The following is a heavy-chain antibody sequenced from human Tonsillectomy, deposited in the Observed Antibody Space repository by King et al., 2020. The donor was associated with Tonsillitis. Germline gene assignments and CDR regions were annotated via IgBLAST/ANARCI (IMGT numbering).Heavy chain of an antibody. V-gene: IGHV1-8*01. Sequence: VQLVESGPEVKKPGASVKVSCKASGYTFTSYDINWVRQASGQGLEWMGWMNPDSGNTDYAQKFQGRVTMTRNTSISTAYMELTSLRSDDTAVYCCSRGLPGDYWGQGSLVTVSS. CDR2: MNPDSGNT. D-gene: IGHD1-14*01. CDR3: SRGLPGDY. J-gene: IGHJ4*02. CDR1: GYTFTSYD.